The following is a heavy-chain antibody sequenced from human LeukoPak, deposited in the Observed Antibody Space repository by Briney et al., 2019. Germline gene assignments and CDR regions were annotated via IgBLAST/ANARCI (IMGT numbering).Heavy chain of an antibody. Sequence: GGSLRLSCAASGFTFGHYGMNWVRQAPGKGLEWVSSISGRGDSSYYADSVIGRFTISRDNSKNTLYLQMDSLRAGDTAIYYCAKRCNTDCQGDFDYWGQGTPVTVSS. CDR3: AKRCNTDCQGDFDY. J-gene: IGHJ4*02. CDR2: ISGRGDSS. V-gene: IGHV3-23*01. D-gene: IGHD2-21*02. CDR1: GFTFGHYG.